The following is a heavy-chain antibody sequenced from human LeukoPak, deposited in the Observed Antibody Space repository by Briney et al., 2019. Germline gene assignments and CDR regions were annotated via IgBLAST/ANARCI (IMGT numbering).Heavy chain of an antibody. CDR3: ARGNYPSSFVS. D-gene: IGHD5-24*01. CDR2: INGDGSNT. V-gene: IGHV3-74*01. J-gene: IGHJ4*02. Sequence: PGGPLTLSCAAAGFTLRKYWLGWVRQAPGKELVWVSHINGDGSNTRFVISVKGRFTFSRDNAKNSLYLQINSLRTTDTAVYYCARGNYPSSFVSWGQGTLVTVFS. CDR1: GFTLRKYW.